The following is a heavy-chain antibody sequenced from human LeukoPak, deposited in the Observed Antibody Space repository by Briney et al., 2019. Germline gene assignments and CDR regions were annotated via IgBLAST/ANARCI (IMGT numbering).Heavy chain of an antibody. D-gene: IGHD6-13*01. CDR2: IYYSGST. CDR3: ARGAPYSSSGYNWFGP. V-gene: IGHV4-31*03. CDR1: GGSISSGGYY. J-gene: IGHJ5*02. Sequence: TPSLTCTVSGGSISSGGYYWSWIRQHPGKGLEWIGYIYYSGSTYYNPSLKSRVTISVDTSKNQFSLKLSSVTAADTAVYYCARGAPYSSSGYNWFGPWGQGTLVTVSS.